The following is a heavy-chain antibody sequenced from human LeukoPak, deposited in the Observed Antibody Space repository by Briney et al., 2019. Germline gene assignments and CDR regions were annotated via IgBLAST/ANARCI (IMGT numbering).Heavy chain of an antibody. D-gene: IGHD2-2*02. CDR3: ARGTLRKGYCSSTSCYTTRVWFDP. Sequence: SETLSLTCAVYGGSFSGYYWSWIRQPPGKGVEWIGEINHSGSTNYTPSLKSRVTISVDTTKNQFSLKLSSVTAADTAVYYCARGTLRKGYCSSTSCYTTRVWFDPWGQGTLVTVSS. V-gene: IGHV4-34*01. CDR2: INHSGST. CDR1: GGSFSGYY. J-gene: IGHJ5*02.